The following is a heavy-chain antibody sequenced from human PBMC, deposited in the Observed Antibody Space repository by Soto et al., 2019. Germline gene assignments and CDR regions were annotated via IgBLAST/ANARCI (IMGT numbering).Heavy chain of an antibody. CDR3: ASGGPADYYYGMDV. J-gene: IGHJ6*02. D-gene: IGHD3-16*01. Sequence: QVQLVQSGAEVKKPGSSVKVSCKASGGTFSSYTISWVRQAPGQGLEWMGRIIPILGIANYAQKFQGRVTITPDKSTSTAYMELSSLRSEDTAVYYCASGGPADYYYGMDVWGQGTTVTVSS. CDR2: IIPILGIA. CDR1: GGTFSSYT. V-gene: IGHV1-69*02.